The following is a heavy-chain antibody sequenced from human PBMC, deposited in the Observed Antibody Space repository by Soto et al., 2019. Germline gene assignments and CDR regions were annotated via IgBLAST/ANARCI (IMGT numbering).Heavy chain of an antibody. J-gene: IGHJ1*01. D-gene: IGHD3-22*01. V-gene: IGHV2-5*02. Sequence: SGPTLVNPTQTLTLTCTFSGFSLSTSGVGVGWIRQPPGKGLEWLALIYWDDDKRYSPSLKSRLTITKDTSKNQVVLTMTNVDPADTATYYCAHTRAIVVIVAEDEYFQHWGQGNLVTISS. CDR2: IYWDDDK. CDR3: AHTRAIVVIVAEDEYFQH. CDR1: GFSLSTSGVG.